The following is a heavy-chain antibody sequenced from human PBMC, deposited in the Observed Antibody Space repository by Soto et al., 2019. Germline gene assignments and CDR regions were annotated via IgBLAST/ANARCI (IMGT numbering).Heavy chain of an antibody. D-gene: IGHD2-21*01. CDR1: GFTFSSYW. Sequence: PGGSLRLSCAASGFTFSSYWMSWVCQAPGKGLEWVANIKQDGSEKYYVDSVKGRFTISRDNAKNSLYLQMNSLRAEDTAVYYCARSIPVVVIASPNWFDPWGQGTLVTVSS. CDR3: ARSIPVVVIASPNWFDP. CDR2: IKQDGSEK. V-gene: IGHV3-7*01. J-gene: IGHJ5*02.